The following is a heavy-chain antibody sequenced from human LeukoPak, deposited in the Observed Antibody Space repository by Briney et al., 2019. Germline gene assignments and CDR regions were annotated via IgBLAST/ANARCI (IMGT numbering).Heavy chain of an antibody. CDR3: ARLGVPSIAARHTLDY. Sequence: PSETLSLTCTVSGGYINSHYWGWIRQPPGKVLEYIGYISYTGSAIYSPSLESRVTISIDTSKKQFSLNLRSVTAADTAVYYCARLGVPSIAARHTLDYWGQGTLVTVSS. J-gene: IGHJ4*02. V-gene: IGHV4-59*08. CDR1: GGYINSHY. D-gene: IGHD6-6*01. CDR2: ISYTGSA.